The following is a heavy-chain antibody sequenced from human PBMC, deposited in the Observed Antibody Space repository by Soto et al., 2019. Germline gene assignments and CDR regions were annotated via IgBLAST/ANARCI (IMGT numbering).Heavy chain of an antibody. J-gene: IGHJ3*01. CDR3: ARDSLGGDYGAFDV. Sequence: SLTRSVRCALDKWSITDHCWPWILQTLGKGLEWIGEINPTRGTNYNPSLKSRVAISIEVSRNQFSLTLRSVTAAATAVYYCARDSLGGDYGAFDVWGQGTVVTVSS. CDR2: INPTRGT. V-gene: IGHV4-34*01. D-gene: IGHD2-21*02. CDR1: KWSITDHC.